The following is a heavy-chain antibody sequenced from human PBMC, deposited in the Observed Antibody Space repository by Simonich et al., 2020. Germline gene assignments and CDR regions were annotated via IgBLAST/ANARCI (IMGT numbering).Heavy chain of an antibody. CDR2: IIPIRGIA. CDR3: ARTNTMRELDTMVRGVDYFDY. CDR1: GGTFSSYA. D-gene: IGHD3-10*01. V-gene: IGHV1-69*09. Sequence: QVQLVQSGAEVKKPGSSVKVSCKASGGTFSSYAISWVRQAPGQGLGWMGGIIPIRGIANYAQKFQGRVTITADKATSTAYMELSSLRSEDTAVYYCARTNTMRELDTMVRGVDYFDYWGHGTLVTVSS. J-gene: IGHJ4*01.